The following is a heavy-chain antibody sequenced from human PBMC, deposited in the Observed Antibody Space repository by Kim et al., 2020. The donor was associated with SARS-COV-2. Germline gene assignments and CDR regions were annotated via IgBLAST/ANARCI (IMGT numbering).Heavy chain of an antibody. CDR2: ISGDGSST. CDR1: GFSFSSYW. Sequence: GGSLRLSCAASGFSFSSYWMYWVRQAPGKGLVWVSRISGDGSSTSYADSVKGRFTISRDNAKNTLYLQMNSLRAEDTAVYYCAKVGRASSVDYWGQGTLVTVSS. CDR3: AKVGRASSVDY. D-gene: IGHD1-26*01. J-gene: IGHJ4*02. V-gene: IGHV3-74*01.